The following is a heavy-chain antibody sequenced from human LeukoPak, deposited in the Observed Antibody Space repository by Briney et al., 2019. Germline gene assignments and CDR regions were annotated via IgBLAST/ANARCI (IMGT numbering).Heavy chain of an antibody. CDR2: VSWNSGSI. CDR3: ARERSADTVYYYYGMDV. CDR1: GFTFDDYA. J-gene: IGHJ6*02. V-gene: IGHV3-9*01. D-gene: IGHD5-18*01. Sequence: GGSLRLSCAASGFTFDDYAMHWVRQAPGKGLEWVSGVSWNSGSIGYADSVKGRFTISRDNAKNSLYLQMNSLRAEDTAVYYCARERSADTVYYYYGMDVWGQGTTVTVSS.